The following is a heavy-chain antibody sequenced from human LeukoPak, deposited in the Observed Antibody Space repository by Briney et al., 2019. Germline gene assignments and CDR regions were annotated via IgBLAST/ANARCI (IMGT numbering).Heavy chain of an antibody. V-gene: IGHV3-23*01. CDR2: ISASAGST. J-gene: IGHJ4*02. D-gene: IGHD3-10*01. Sequence: GGSLRLSCAASGFTFSTYAMSWVRQAPGKGLEWVSAISASAGSTYYADSVKGRFTISRDNSKNTLYLQMNGLRADDTAVYYCAKRFMVRGVIMGPTFDYWGQGTLVTVSS. CDR3: AKRFMVRGVIMGPTFDY. CDR1: GFTFSTYA.